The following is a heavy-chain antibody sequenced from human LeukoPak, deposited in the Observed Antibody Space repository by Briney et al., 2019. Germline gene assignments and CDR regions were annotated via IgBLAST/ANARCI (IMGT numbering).Heavy chain of an antibody. CDR2: IRYDGSDK. V-gene: IGHV3-30*02. J-gene: IGHJ4*02. CDR3: ANLPIRGSGCYYTDY. CDR1: GFTFSSYG. Sequence: HPGGSLRLSCAASGFTFSSYGMHWVRQAPGKGLEWVAFIRYDGSDKYYADSVKGRFTISRDNSKNTLYLQMNSLRAEDTAAYYCANLPIRGSGCYYTDYWGQGTLVTVSS. D-gene: IGHD3-10*01.